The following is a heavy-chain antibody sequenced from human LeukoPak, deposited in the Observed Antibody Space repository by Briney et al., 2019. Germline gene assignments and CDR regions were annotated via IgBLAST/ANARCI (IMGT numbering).Heavy chain of an antibody. CDR1: GFTFSSYG. CDR3: ARQYSSSWYGDY. CDR2: TWYDGSNK. V-gene: IGHV3-33*01. Sequence: HPGRSLRLSCAASGFTFSSYGMHWVRQAPGKGLEWVAVTWYDGSNKYYADSVKGRFTISRDNSKNTLYLQMNSLRAEDTAVYYCARQYSSSWYGDYWGQGTLVTVSS. D-gene: IGHD6-13*01. J-gene: IGHJ4*02.